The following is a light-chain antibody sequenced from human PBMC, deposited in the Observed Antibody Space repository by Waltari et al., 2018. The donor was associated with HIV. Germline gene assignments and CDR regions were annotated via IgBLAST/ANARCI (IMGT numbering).Light chain of an antibody. J-gene: IGLJ2*01. CDR2: GNT. V-gene: IGLV3-19*01. CDR3: NSRDSSGNRVV. Sequence: SSELTQDPAVSVALGQTVRITCQGDSLRNYFASWYQQKPGQAPILFIYGNTNRPSGIPDRFSGSKSGNAASLTITGAQAGDEADYYCNSRDSSGNRVVFGGGTKLTVL. CDR1: SLRNYF.